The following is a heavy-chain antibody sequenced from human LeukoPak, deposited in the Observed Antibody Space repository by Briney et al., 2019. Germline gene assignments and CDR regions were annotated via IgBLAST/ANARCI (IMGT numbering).Heavy chain of an antibody. CDR2: ISCYNGDT. D-gene: IGHD3-22*01. J-gene: IGHJ4*02. CDR3: ARDPSNSSGYHAHFDS. V-gene: IGHV1-18*01. CDR1: GYTFTHHG. Sequence: ASVKVSCKASGYTFTHHGISWVRQAPGQGLEWMGWISCYNGDTIYAQNVQGGVTMTTDASTRTVYIELRNLGSDDTAMYYCARDPSNSSGYHAHFDSWGQGTLVTVSS.